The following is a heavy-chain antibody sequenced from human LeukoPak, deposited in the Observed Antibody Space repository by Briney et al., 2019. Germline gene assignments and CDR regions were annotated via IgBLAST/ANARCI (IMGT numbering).Heavy chain of an antibody. CDR2: LSASGDGQ. CDR1: GFTFTNYG. CDR3: AKGWRCPSGLSSWFDP. J-gene: IGHJ5*02. V-gene: IGHV3-23*01. D-gene: IGHD1-14*01. Sequence: GGSLRLSCSASGFTFTNYGMSWVRQAPGKGLEWVSGLSASGDGQFYADSVEGRFTISRDISKNIWYLQMDSLRAEDTAVYYCAKGWRCPSGLSSWFDPRGQGTLVAVSS.